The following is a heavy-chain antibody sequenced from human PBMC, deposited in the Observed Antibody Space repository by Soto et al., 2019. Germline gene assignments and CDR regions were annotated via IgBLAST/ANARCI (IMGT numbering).Heavy chain of an antibody. J-gene: IGHJ5*02. CDR1: GGSFSGYY. Sequence: SETLSLTCAVYGGSFSGYYWSWIRQPPGKGLEWIGEINHSGSTNYNPSPKSRVTISVDTSKNQFSLKLSSVTAADTAVYYCARGLSIQLWLVGENWFDPWGQGTLVTVSS. CDR2: INHSGST. D-gene: IGHD5-18*01. CDR3: ARGLSIQLWLVGENWFDP. V-gene: IGHV4-34*01.